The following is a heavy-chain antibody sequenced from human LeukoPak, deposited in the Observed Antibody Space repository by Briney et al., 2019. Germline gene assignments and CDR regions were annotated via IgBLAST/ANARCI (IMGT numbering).Heavy chain of an antibody. Sequence: PSETLSLTCTVSGYSISSGYYWGWIRQPPGKGLEWIGEINHSGSINYNPSLKSRVTISVDTSKNQFSLKVSSVTAADTAVYYCARGLRMGRFDYWGQGTLVTVSS. J-gene: IGHJ4*02. CDR3: ARGLRMGRFDY. CDR1: GYSISSGYY. V-gene: IGHV4-38-2*02. D-gene: IGHD4-17*01. CDR2: INHSGSI.